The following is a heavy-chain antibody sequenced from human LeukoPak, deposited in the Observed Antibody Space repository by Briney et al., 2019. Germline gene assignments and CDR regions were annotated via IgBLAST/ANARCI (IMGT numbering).Heavy chain of an antibody. Sequence: ASVKVSCKASGGTFSCNGISWVRQAPGQGLEWMGGIIPIFGTANYAQKFQGRVTITADESTSTAYMELSSLRSEDTAVYYCARRTGYYYGSGSTGGYMDVWGKGTTVTVSS. CDR3: ARRTGYYYGSGSTGGYMDV. V-gene: IGHV1-69*13. D-gene: IGHD3-10*01. J-gene: IGHJ6*03. CDR2: IIPIFGTA. CDR1: GGTFSCNG.